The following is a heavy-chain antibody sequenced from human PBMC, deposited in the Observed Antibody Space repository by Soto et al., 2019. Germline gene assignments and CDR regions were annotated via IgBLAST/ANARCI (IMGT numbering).Heavy chain of an antibody. V-gene: IGHV4-31*03. CDR3: ARVTYYYYYYMDV. J-gene: IGHJ6*03. Sequence: SETLSLTCTVSGGSISSGGYYWSWIRQHPGKGLEWIGYIYYSGSTYYNPSLKSRVTISVDTSKNQFSLKLSSVTAADTAAYYCARVTYYYYYYMDVWGKGTTVTVSS. CDR2: IYYSGST. CDR1: GGSISSGGYY.